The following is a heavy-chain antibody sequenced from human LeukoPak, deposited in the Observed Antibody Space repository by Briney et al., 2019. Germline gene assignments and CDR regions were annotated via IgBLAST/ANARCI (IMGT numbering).Heavy chain of an antibody. CDR1: GFTFSSYG. CDR2: IWYDGSNK. J-gene: IGHJ5*02. V-gene: IGHV3-33*01. D-gene: IGHD6-19*01. Sequence: PGGSLRLSCAAPGFTFSSYGMHWVRQAPGKGLEWVAVIWYDGSNKYYADSVKGRFTISRDNSKNTLYLQMNSLRAEDTAVYYCARAYSSGWYDWFDPWGQGTLVTVSS. CDR3: ARAYSSGWYDWFDP.